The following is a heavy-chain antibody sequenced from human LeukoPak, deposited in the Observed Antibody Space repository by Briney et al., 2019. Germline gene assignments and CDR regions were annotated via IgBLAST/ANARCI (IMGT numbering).Heavy chain of an antibody. Sequence: PGGSLRLSCAASGFIFTNYAMIWVRQAPGKGLEWVSAISGSGGSTYYADSVKGRFTISRDNSKNTLFLQVNSLRAEDTAVYYCGKDPNGDYVGAFDMWGQGTMVTVSP. J-gene: IGHJ3*02. CDR1: GFIFTNYA. V-gene: IGHV3-23*01. CDR3: GKDPNGDYVGAFDM. D-gene: IGHD4-17*01. CDR2: ISGSGGST.